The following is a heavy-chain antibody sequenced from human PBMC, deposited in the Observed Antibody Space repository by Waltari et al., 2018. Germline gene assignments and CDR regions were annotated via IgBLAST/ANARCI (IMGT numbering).Heavy chain of an antibody. CDR3: ARAEGESRGWYPSYYYGMDV. J-gene: IGHJ6*02. Sequence: EVQLVESGGGLVQPGGSLRLSCAASGFTFSSYWMSWFRQAPGKGLAWVANIKPDGSEKYYVDTVKGRFTISRDNAKNSLYLQMNSLRAEDTAVYYCARAEGESRGWYPSYYYGMDVWGQGTTVRLL. CDR2: IKPDGSEK. V-gene: IGHV3-7*01. D-gene: IGHD6-19*01. CDR1: GFTFSSYW.